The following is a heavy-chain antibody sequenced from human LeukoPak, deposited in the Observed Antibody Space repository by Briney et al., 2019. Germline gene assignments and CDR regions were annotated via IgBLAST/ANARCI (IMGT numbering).Heavy chain of an antibody. D-gene: IGHD2-15*01. Sequence: SETLSLTCTVSGGSISSYYWSWIRQPPGKGLEWIGYIYDSGSTNYNPSLKSRVTISVDTSKNQFSLKLSSVTAADTAVYYCARDCGGGSCADDAFDFWGQGTMVTVPS. CDR2: IYDSGST. CDR1: GGSISSYY. V-gene: IGHV4-59*01. CDR3: ARDCGGGSCADDAFDF. J-gene: IGHJ3*01.